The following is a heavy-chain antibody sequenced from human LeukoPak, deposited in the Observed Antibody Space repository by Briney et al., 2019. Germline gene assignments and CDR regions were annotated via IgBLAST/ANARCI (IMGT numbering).Heavy chain of an antibody. CDR2: IYTSGST. Sequence: SETLSLTCTVSGGSISSYYWSWIRQPAGKGLEWIGRIYTSGSTNYNPSLKSRVTMSVDTSKNQFSLKLSSVTAADTAVYYCARHGGSGSYYNDAFDIWGQGTMVTVSS. D-gene: IGHD3-10*01. J-gene: IGHJ3*02. CDR1: GGSISSYY. V-gene: IGHV4-4*07. CDR3: ARHGGSGSYYNDAFDI.